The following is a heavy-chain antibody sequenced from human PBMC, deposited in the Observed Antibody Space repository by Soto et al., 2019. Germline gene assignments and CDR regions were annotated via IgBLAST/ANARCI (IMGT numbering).Heavy chain of an antibody. J-gene: IGHJ3*02. V-gene: IGHV1-69*13. Sequence: SVKVSCKASGGTFSSYAISWVRQAPGQGLEWMGGIIPIFGTANYAQKFQGRVTITADESTSTAYMELSSLRSEDTAVYYCARDHYDLLTGPLGGLRAFDIWGQVTMVTVSS. D-gene: IGHD3-9*01. CDR1: GGTFSSYA. CDR3: ARDHYDLLTGPLGGLRAFDI. CDR2: IIPIFGTA.